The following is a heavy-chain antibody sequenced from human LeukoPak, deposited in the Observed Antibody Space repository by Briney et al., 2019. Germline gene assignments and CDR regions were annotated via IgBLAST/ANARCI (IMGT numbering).Heavy chain of an antibody. V-gene: IGHV4-61*01. J-gene: IGHJ6*02. D-gene: IGHD6-19*01. CDR3: ARNRGWYATDV. CDR1: GGSVRSDMSH. Sequence: PSETLSLTCSVSGGSVRSDMSHWSWIRQPPGKGLEWIGYVHYSGSANYNPSLESQVTMTLDHSKNQFSLDLTSVTSADTAVYYCARNRGWYATDVWGQGAAVTVSS. CDR2: VHYSGSA.